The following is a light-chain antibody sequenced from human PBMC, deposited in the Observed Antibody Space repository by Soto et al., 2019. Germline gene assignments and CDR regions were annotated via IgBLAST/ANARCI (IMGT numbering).Light chain of an antibody. CDR3: QQSYSTPYS. CDR1: RSIGNY. Sequence: DIQMTQSPSSLSASVGDRVTITCRASRSIGNYLNWYQQKPESAPKLLIYLTSRLQSGVPSMFSGSGSGTDFTLTISSLQPEDFATYYCQQSYSTPYSFGQGTKLEIK. V-gene: IGKV1-39*01. J-gene: IGKJ2*01. CDR2: LTS.